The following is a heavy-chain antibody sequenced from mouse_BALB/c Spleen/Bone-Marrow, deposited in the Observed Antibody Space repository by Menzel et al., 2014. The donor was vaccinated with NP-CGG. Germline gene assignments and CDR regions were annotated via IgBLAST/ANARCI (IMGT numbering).Heavy chain of an antibody. CDR1: GYTFTSYW. D-gene: IGHD1-1*01. Sequence: QVHVKQSGAELVKPGASVKLSCKASGYTFTSYWMHWVKQRPGQGLEWIGEINPSNGRTNYNEKFKSKATLTVDKSSSTAYMQLSSLTSEDSAVYYCALHYYGSLDYWGQGTTLTVSS. J-gene: IGHJ2*01. CDR3: ALHYYGSLDY. CDR2: INPSNGRT. V-gene: IGHV1S81*02.